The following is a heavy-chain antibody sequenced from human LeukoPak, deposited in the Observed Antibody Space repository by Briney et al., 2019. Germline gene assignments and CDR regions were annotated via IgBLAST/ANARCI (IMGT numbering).Heavy chain of an antibody. CDR2: IIPIFGTA. J-gene: IGHJ5*02. D-gene: IGHD3-3*01. CDR1: GGTFSSYA. V-gene: IGHV1-69*13. CDR3: ATDQGYDFWSGYRWFDP. Sequence: SVKVSCKASGGTFSSYAISWVRQAPGQGLEWMGGIIPIFGTANYAQKFQGRVTITADESTSTAYMELSSLRSEDTAVYYCATDQGYDFWSGYRWFDPWGQGTLVTVSS.